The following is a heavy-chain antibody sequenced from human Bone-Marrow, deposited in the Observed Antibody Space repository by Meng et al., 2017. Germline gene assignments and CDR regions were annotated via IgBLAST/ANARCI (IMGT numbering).Heavy chain of an antibody. CDR3: AKAPYGSGSYAYFDY. J-gene: IGHJ4*02. CDR2: ISWNSGSI. D-gene: IGHD3-10*01. CDR1: GFTFDDYA. V-gene: IGHV3-9*03. Sequence: GGSLRLSCAAPGFTFDDYAMHWVRQAPGKGLEWVSGISWNSGSIGYADSVKGRFTISRDNAKNSLYLQMNSLRAEDMALYYCAKAPYGSGSYAYFDYWGQGTLVTVSS.